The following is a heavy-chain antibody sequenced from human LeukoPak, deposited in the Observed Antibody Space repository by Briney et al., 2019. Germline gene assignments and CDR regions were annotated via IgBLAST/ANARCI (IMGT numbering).Heavy chain of an antibody. CDR2: ISAQHGQT. J-gene: IGHJ4*02. CDR1: GYSENFYG. V-gene: IGHV1-18*01. CDR3: ARGPHLYCSSTSCYGEGIAAAGLIDY. D-gene: IGHD2-2*01. Sequence: ASVKVSCKTSGYSENFYGITWVRQVAGQGLEWMGWISAQHGQTEYAPNSQGRVTMTRDTSISTAYMELSRLRSDDTAVYYCARGPHLYCSSTSCYGEGIAAAGLIDYWGQGTLVTVSS.